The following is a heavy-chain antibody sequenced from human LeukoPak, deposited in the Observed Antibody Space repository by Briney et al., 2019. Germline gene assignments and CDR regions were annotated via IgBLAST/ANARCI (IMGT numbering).Heavy chain of an antibody. V-gene: IGHV3-21*01. CDR2: ISSSSSYI. D-gene: IGHD1-1*01. CDR1: GFTFSSYS. J-gene: IGHJ6*03. Sequence: GGSLRLFCAASGFTFSSYSMNWVRQAPGKGLEWVSSISSSSSYIYYADSVKGRFTISRDNAKNSLYLQMNSLRAEDTAVYYCARDRSTGTGYYYYYMDVWGKGTTVTVSS. CDR3: ARDRSTGTGYYYYYMDV.